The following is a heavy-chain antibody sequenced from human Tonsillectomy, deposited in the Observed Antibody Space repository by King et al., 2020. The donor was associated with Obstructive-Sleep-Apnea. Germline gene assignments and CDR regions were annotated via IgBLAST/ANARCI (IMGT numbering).Heavy chain of an antibody. CDR2: IKQDGSEK. CDR1: GFTFSSYW. J-gene: IGHJ3*02. D-gene: IGHD5-18*01. Sequence: VQLVESGGGLVQPGGSLRLSCAASGFTFSSYWMSWVRQAPGKGLECVANIKQDGSEKYYVDSVKGRFTISRDNAKNSLYLQMNSLSAEDTAVYYCSRDLGQIWRYDAFDIWGQGTMVTVSS. V-gene: IGHV3-7*01. CDR3: SRDLGQIWRYDAFDI.